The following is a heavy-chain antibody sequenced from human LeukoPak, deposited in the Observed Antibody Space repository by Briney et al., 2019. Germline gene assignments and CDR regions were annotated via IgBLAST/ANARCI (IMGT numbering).Heavy chain of an antibody. CDR3: ARDPVPAAPDNWFDT. V-gene: IGHV3-48*01. CDR1: GFTFSSYS. CDR2: ITSSSSTI. D-gene: IGHD2-2*01. J-gene: IGHJ5*02. Sequence: PGGSLRLTCAASGFTFSSYSMNRLRQAPGKGLEWVSYITSSSSTIYYADSVKGRFTISKDKAKNSLYLQMNSLRAEDTAVYYCARDPVPAAPDNWFDTWGQGTLVTVSS.